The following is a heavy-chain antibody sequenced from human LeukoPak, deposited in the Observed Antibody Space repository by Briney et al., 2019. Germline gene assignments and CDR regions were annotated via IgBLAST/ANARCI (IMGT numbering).Heavy chain of an antibody. Sequence: GGSLRLSCAASGFTISRYGVHWVRQAPGKGLEWVAFIRFDGSNKYYADSVKGRFTISRDNAKNSLYLQMDSLRAEDTAVYYCARGTGPMATIYEFHHLASGSPNNGLHWGQGTLVTVSP. V-gene: IGHV3-30*02. CDR3: ARGTGPMATIYEFHHLASGSPNNGLH. CDR1: GFTISRYG. D-gene: IGHD5-24*01. J-gene: IGHJ4*02. CDR2: IRFDGSNK.